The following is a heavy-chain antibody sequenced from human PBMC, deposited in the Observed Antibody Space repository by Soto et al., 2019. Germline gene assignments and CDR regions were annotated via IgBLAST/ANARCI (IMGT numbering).Heavy chain of an antibody. Sequence: QVQLVESGGGVVQPGKSLRLSCAASGFTFSSYSMNWVRQAPGRGLEWVAVISYEETKRYYGDSVKGRFSISRDTAKNTLYLQMNSLRAEDTAVYYCARSIALSGLDYWGQGTRVTVSS. D-gene: IGHD6-6*01. J-gene: IGHJ4*02. V-gene: IGHV3-30-3*01. CDR1: GFTFSSYS. CDR3: ARSIALSGLDY. CDR2: ISYEETKR.